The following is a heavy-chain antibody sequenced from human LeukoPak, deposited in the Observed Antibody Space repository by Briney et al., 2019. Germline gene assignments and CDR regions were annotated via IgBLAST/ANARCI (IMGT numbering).Heavy chain of an antibody. CDR2: IKQDGSEK. CDR3: ARERGDIVVVPAATHYYYYYMDV. J-gene: IGHJ6*03. V-gene: IGHV3-7*01. D-gene: IGHD2-2*01. CDR1: GFTFSSYW. Sequence: AGGSLRLSCAASGFTFSSYWMSWVRQAPGKGLEWVANIKQDGSEKYYVDSVKGRFTISRDNAKNSLYRQMNSLRAEDTAVYYCARERGDIVVVPAATHYYYYYMDVWGKGTTVTVSS.